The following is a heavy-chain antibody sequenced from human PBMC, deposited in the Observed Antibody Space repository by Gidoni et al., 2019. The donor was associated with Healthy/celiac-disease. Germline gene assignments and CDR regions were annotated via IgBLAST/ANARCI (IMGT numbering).Heavy chain of an antibody. D-gene: IGHD6-13*01. CDR1: GFTFDGYA. CDR3: AKAAPSTAAGVYFDY. J-gene: IGHJ4*02. CDR2: ISWKSGSI. V-gene: IGHV3-9*01. Sequence: EVQLVESVGGLVQPGRSLRLSCAASGFTFDGYAMHWVRQAPGKGLEWGSGISWKSGSIGYADSVKGRFTISRDNAKNSLYLQMNSLRAEDTALYYCAKAAPSTAAGVYFDYWGQGTLVTVSS.